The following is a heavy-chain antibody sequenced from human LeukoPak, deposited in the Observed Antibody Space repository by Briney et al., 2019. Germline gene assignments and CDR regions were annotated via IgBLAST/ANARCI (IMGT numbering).Heavy chain of an antibody. V-gene: IGHV3-30*18. CDR2: ISYDGSNK. J-gene: IGHJ4*02. Sequence: TGGSLRLSCAASGFTFSSYGMHWVRQAPGKGLEWVAVISYDGSNKYYAESVKGRFTISRDNSKNTLYLQMNSLRAEDTAVYYCAKDSRDYWGQGTLVTVSS. CDR1: GFTFSSYG. CDR3: AKDSRDY.